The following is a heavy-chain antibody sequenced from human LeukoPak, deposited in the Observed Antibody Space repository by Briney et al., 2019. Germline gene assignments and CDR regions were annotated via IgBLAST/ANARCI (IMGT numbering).Heavy chain of an antibody. Sequence: ASVKVSCKASGYTFTGYYMHWVRQAPGQGLEWMGWINPNSGGTNYAQKFQGRVTMTRDTSISTAYMELSRLRSDDTVVYYCARDRGYYDSSGYYYFDYWGQGTLVTVSS. CDR3: ARDRGYYDSSGYYYFDY. D-gene: IGHD3-22*01. V-gene: IGHV1-2*02. CDR1: GYTFTGYY. J-gene: IGHJ4*02. CDR2: INPNSGGT.